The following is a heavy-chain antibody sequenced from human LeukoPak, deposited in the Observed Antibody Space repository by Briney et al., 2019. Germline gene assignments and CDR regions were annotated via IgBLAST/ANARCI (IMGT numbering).Heavy chain of an antibody. D-gene: IGHD3-10*01. V-gene: IGHV3-48*03. J-gene: IGHJ3*02. CDR2: INSAGGII. CDR3: ARDRSPYYYGSGKNAFDI. Sequence: PGGSLRLPCAASEFIFSNYEMNWVRQAPGKGLEWISHINSAGGIIYYADSVKGRFTISRDNAKNSLYLQMNSLRAEDTAVYYCARDRSPYYYGSGKNAFDIWGQGTMVTVSS. CDR1: EFIFSNYE.